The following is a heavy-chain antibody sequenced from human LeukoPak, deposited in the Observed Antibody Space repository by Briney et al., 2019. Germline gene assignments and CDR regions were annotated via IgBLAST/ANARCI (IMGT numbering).Heavy chain of an antibody. CDR2: INLNSGGT. D-gene: IGHD3-22*01. V-gene: IGHV1-2*02. CDR3: ARDRWGYYDSSGYYYDY. CDR1: GYTFTGYY. J-gene: IGHJ4*02. Sequence: ASVKVSCKASGYTFTGYYMHWVRQAPGQGLEWMGWINLNSGGTNYAQKFQGRVTMTRDTSISTAYMELSRLRSDDTAVYYCARDRWGYYDSSGYYYDYWGQGTLVTVSS.